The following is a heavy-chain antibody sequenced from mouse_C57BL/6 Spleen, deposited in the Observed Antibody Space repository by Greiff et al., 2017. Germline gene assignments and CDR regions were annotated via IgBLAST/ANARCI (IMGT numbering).Heavy chain of an antibody. J-gene: IGHJ4*01. CDR3: ARRGLRNAMDY. Sequence: QVQLQESGAELARPGASVKLSCKASGYTFTSYGISWVKQRTGQGLEWIGEIYPRSGNTYYNEKFKGKATLTADKSSSTAYMELRSLTSEDSAVYFCARRGLRNAMDYWGQGTSVTVSS. CDR1: GYTFTSYG. D-gene: IGHD1-1*01. CDR2: IYPRSGNT. V-gene: IGHV1-81*01.